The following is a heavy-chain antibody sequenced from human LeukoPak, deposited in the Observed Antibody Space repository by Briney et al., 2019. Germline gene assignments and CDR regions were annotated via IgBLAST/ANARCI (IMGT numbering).Heavy chain of an antibody. CDR3: ARDRLNRADCGNACYSAVFDY. J-gene: IGHJ4*02. Sequence: PGGSLRLSCAISAFTFSKYDMNWVRQTPDKGLEGVAVIASHSRDTHYSDSVEGRFTISRDNSKDTLYLQMNNLGVEDTAVYYCARDRLNRADCGNACYSAVFDYWGQGALVTVST. V-gene: IGHV3-30*03. D-gene: IGHD2-21*01. CDR2: IASHSRDT. CDR1: AFTFSKYD.